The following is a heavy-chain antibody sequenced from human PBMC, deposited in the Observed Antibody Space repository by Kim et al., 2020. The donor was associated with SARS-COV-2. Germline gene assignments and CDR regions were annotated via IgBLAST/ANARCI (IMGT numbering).Heavy chain of an antibody. D-gene: IGHD3-10*01. J-gene: IGHJ4*02. CDR3: ASQSYFGSGTYYRADY. CDR2: ITPILGIA. V-gene: IGHV1-69*04. Sequence: SVKVSCRASGGTFSTYAISWVRQAPGQGLEWMGRITPILGIANYAQKFQGRVTITADKSTSTAYMELSSLRSEDTAVYYCASQSYFGSGTYYRADYWGQ. CDR1: GGTFSTYA.